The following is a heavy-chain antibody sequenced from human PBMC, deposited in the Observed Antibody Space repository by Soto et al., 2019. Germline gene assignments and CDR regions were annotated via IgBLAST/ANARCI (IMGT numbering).Heavy chain of an antibody. CDR1: GFTFSNYW. CDR3: ARDGRGLGYCSGGSCYSDAFDI. D-gene: IGHD2-15*01. Sequence: GSLRLSCAASGFTFSNYWMSWVRQAPGKGLEWVANIKQDGGEKYYVDSVKGRFTISRDNAKNSLYLQMNSLRADDTAVYYCARDGRGLGYCSGGSCYSDAFDIWGQGTMVTVSS. CDR2: IKQDGGEK. V-gene: IGHV3-7*01. J-gene: IGHJ3*02.